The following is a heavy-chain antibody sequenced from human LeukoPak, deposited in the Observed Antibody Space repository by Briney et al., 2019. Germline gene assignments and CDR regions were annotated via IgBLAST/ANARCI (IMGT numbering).Heavy chain of an antibody. CDR2: FYYSGST. V-gene: IGHV4-59*08. Sequence: SETLSLTCTVSGGSITSHYWSWIRQTPGKGLEWISYFYYSGSTNYNPSLESRVTMSVDTSRTHLYLNLSSVTAADTAMYYCARSGGRDGYNFGYWGPGTLVIVSS. D-gene: IGHD5-24*01. CDR1: GGSITSHY. CDR3: ARSGGRDGYNFGY. J-gene: IGHJ4*02.